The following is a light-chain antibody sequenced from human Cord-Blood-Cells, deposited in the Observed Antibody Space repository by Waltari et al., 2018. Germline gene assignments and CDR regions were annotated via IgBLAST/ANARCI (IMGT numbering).Light chain of an antibody. J-gene: IGKJ3*01. V-gene: IGKV1-39*01. CDR1: QSSSSY. Sequence: DIQMTQSPSSLSASVGDSVTITCRASQSSSSYLNWYQQKPGKAPKLLTYAASSLQSGVPSRFSGSGSGTDFTLTISSLQPEDFATYYCQQSYSTPGFTFGPGTKVDIK. CDR2: AAS. CDR3: QQSYSTPGFT.